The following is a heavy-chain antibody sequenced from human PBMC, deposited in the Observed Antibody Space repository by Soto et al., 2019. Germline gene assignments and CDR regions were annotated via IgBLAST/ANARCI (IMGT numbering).Heavy chain of an antibody. CDR3: AKDLYGSGNTPSDY. CDR2: ISGSGGST. J-gene: IGHJ4*02. V-gene: IGHV3-23*01. CDR1: GFTFSSYA. D-gene: IGHD3-10*01. Sequence: EVQLLESGGGLVQPGGSLRLSCAASGFTFSSYAMSWVRQAPGKGLDWVSIISGSGGSTYYVHSVKGRFTISRDNSKNTLYLQMSSLRAEDTAVYYCAKDLYGSGNTPSDYWGQGTLVTVSS.